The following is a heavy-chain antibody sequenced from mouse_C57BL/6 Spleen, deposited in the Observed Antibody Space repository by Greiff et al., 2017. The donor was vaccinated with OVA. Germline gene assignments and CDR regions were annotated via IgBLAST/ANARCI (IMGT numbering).Heavy chain of an antibody. CDR1: GYSITSGYY. CDR2: ISYDGSN. Sequence: DVQLQESGPGLVKPSQSLSLTCSVTGYSITSGYYWNWIRQFPGNKLEWMGYISYDGSNNYNPSLKNRISITRDTSKNQFFLKLNSVTTEDTATYYCASRQLRLQDYFDYWGQGTTLTVSS. V-gene: IGHV3-6*01. J-gene: IGHJ2*01. CDR3: ASRQLRLQDYFDY. D-gene: IGHD3-2*02.